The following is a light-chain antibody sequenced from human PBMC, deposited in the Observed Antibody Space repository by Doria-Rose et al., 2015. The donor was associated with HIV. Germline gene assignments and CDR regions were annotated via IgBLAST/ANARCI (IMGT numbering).Light chain of an antibody. CDR2: DGS. CDR3: HQYGTSWT. V-gene: IGKV3-20*01. J-gene: IGKJ1*01. CDR1: XXFXSTY. Sequence: TXXPGTXXLSXGXXAXXXXXXXXXFXSTYLAWYQRKPGQAPSLLIYDGSTRATGIPDRFSASGSGTDFTLTINRLEPEDFALYYCHQYGTSWTFDQGTKVEI.